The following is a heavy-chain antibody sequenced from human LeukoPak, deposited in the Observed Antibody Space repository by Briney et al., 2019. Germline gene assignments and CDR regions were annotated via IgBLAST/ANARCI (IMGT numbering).Heavy chain of an antibody. CDR2: IIPIFGTA. J-gene: IGHJ6*02. V-gene: IGHV1-69*01. Sequence: GSSVKVSCKASGGTFSSYAISWVRQAPGQGLEWMGGIIPIFGTANYAQKFQGRVTITADESTSTAYMELSSLRSEDTAVYYCARAGTAARNDLSTRYYYGMDVWGQGTTVTVSS. CDR1: GGTFSSYA. D-gene: IGHD1-1*01. CDR3: ARAGTAARNDLSTRYYYGMDV.